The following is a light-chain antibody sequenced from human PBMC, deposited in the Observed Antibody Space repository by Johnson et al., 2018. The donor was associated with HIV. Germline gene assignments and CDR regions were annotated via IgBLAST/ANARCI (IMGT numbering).Light chain of an antibody. Sequence: QSVLTQPPSVSAAHGQKVTISCSGSSSNIGNNYISWYQQLPGTAPKLLIYDDNKRPSGIPDRFSASKSGTSATLGITGLQPGDEADYYCATWDRSLSAGGVFGTGTKVTVL. CDR2: DDN. J-gene: IGLJ1*01. CDR3: ATWDRSLSAGGV. CDR1: SSNIGNNY. V-gene: IGLV1-51*01.